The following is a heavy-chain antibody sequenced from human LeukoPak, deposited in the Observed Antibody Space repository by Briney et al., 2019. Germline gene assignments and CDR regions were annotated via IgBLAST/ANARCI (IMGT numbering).Heavy chain of an antibody. V-gene: IGHV1-2*02. J-gene: IGHJ4*02. CDR3: ARDSGVAAPLYDY. D-gene: IGHD6-19*01. Sequence: ASVKVSCKASGYTFTGYYMHWVRQAPGQGLEWMGWINPNSGGTNYAQKFQGRVTMTRDTSISTAYMELSRLRSDDTAVYYCARDSGVAAPLYDYWGQGTLVTVSS. CDR2: INPNSGGT. CDR1: GYTFTGYY.